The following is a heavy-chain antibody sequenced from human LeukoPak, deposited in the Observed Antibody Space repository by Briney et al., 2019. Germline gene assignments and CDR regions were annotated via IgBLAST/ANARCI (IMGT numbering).Heavy chain of an antibody. CDR3: ARDVWRDYLYYYYGMDV. D-gene: IGHD4-17*01. J-gene: IGHJ6*02. CDR2: ISSSSSYI. V-gene: IGHV3-21*01. CDR1: GFTFSSYS. Sequence: GGSLRLSCAASGFTFSSYSMNWVRQAPGKGLEWVSSISSSSSYIYYADSVKGRFTISRDNAKNSLYLQMNSLRAEDTAVYYCARDVWRDYLYYYYGMDVWGQGTTVTVSS.